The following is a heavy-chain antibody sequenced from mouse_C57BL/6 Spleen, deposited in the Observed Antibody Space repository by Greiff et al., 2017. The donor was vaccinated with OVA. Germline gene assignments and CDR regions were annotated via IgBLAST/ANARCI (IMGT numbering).Heavy chain of an antibody. CDR2: IYPGDGDT. V-gene: IGHV1-82*01. D-gene: IGHD1-1*01. J-gene: IGHJ3*01. CDR3: ARGDYYGSSWFAY. CDR1: GYAFSSSW. Sequence: VKLQESGPELVKPGASVKISCKASGYAFSSSWMNWVKQRPGKGLEWIGRIYPGDGDTNYNGKFKGKATLTAGKSSSTAYMQLSSLTSEDSAVCFCARGDYYGSSWFAYWGQGTLVTVSA.